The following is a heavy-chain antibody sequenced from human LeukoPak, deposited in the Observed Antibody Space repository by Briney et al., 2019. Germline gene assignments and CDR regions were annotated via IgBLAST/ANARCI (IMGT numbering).Heavy chain of an antibody. CDR1: GFTFSSYS. Sequence: PGGSLRLSCAASGFTFSSYSMNWVRQAPGKGLEWVSSISNSGSSIYYADSVKGRFTISRDNAKNSLYLQMNGLRAEDTAVYYCAKSFWWFGEFSPFDYWGQGTLLTVSS. CDR2: ISNSGSSI. CDR3: AKSFWWFGEFSPFDY. J-gene: IGHJ4*02. D-gene: IGHD3-10*01. V-gene: IGHV3-21*01.